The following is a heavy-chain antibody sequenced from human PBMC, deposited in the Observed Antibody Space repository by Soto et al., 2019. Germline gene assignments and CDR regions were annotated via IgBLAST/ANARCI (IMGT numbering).Heavy chain of an antibody. CDR3: AQTEWELQGFAANWFDP. CDR2: IYWNDDK. J-gene: IGHJ5*02. CDR1: GFSLSTSGVG. D-gene: IGHD1-26*01. V-gene: IGHV2-5*01. Sequence: GSGPTLVNPTQTLRLTCTFSGFSLSTSGVGVGWIRQPPGKALEWLALIYWNDDKRYSPSLKSRLTITKDTSKNQVVLTMTNMDPVDTATYYCAQTEWELQGFAANWFDPWGQGTLVTVSS.